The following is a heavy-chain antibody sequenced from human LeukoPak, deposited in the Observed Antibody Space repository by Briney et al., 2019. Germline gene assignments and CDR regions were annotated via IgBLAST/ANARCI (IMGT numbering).Heavy chain of an antibody. V-gene: IGHV3-66*01. J-gene: IGHJ5*02. CDR3: AAKGNGYTGTYVFAH. D-gene: IGHD5-12*01. CDR1: GFTVSSNY. CDR2: LYSSGYS. Sequence: GGSLRLSCAASGFTVSSNYMSWVRQAPGKGLEWVSVLYSSGYSKYADSVKGRFSISRDTSENTLSLQMNSLRAEDSAVYYCAAKGNGYTGTYVFAHWGRGTLVTVSS.